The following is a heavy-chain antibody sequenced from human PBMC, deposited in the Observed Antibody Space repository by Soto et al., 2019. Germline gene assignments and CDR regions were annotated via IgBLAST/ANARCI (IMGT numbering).Heavy chain of an antibody. CDR1: GFSLSTSGVG. V-gene: IGHV2-5*02. CDR3: AHLTYYYDSSGYYSRAEYFQH. J-gene: IGHJ1*01. D-gene: IGHD3-22*01. CDR2: IYWDDDK. Sequence: QITLKESGPTLVKPTQTLTLTCTFSGFSLSTSGVGVGWIRQPPGKALEWLALIYWDDDKRYSPSLKSRLTITKDTSKNQVVLTMTNMDPVDTPTYYCAHLTYYYDSSGYYSRAEYFQHWGQGTLVTVSS.